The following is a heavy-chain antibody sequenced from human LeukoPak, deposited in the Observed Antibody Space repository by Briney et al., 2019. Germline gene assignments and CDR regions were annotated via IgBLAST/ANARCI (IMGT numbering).Heavy chain of an antibody. D-gene: IGHD6-6*01. V-gene: IGHV4-34*01. CDR2: IYYSGST. CDR1: GGSFSGYY. Sequence: SETLSLTCAVYGGSFSGYYWSWIRQPPGKGLEWIGSIYYSGSTYYNPSLKSRVTISVDTSKNQFSLKLSSVTAADTAVYYCAILGYSSSSGFDYWGQGTLVTVSS. J-gene: IGHJ4*02. CDR3: AILGYSSSSGFDY.